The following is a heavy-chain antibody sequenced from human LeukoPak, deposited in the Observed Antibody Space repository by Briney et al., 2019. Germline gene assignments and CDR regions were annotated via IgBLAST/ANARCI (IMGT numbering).Heavy chain of an antibody. CDR3: ARRQGDY. CDR2: IYYSGST. J-gene: IGHJ4*02. CDR1: GGSISSYY. Sequence: PSETLSLTCTVSGGSISSYYWSWIRQPPGKGLEWIGYIYYSGSTNCNPSLKSRVTISVDTSKNQFSLKLSSVTAADTAVYYCARRQGDYWGQGTLVTVSS. V-gene: IGHV4-59*01.